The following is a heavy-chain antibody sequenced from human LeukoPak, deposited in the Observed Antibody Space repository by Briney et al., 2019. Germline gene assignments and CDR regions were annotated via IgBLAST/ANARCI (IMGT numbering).Heavy chain of an antibody. J-gene: IGHJ5*02. D-gene: IGHD6-13*01. CDR1: GGTFSSYA. CDR3: AGDRDSSSWPSPEFDP. CDR2: IIPILGIA. V-gene: IGHV1-69*04. Sequence: ASVKVSCKASGGTFSSYAISWVRQAPGQGLEWMGRIIPILGIANYAQKFQGRVTITADKSTSTAYMELSSLRSEDTAVYYCAGDRDSSSWPSPEFDPWGQGTLVTVSS.